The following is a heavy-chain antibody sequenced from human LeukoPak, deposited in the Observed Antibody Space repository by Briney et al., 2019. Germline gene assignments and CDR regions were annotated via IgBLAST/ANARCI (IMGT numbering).Heavy chain of an antibody. V-gene: IGHV3-48*03. CDR1: GFTFSSYE. Sequence: GGSLRLYCAASGFTFSSYEMNWVRQAPGKGLEWLSYISSSGSTIYYADSVKGRFTISRDNAKDSLYLQMNSLRAEDTAVYYCARGRHYFGSGTFNYFDPWGQGILVTVSS. CDR2: ISSSGSTI. J-gene: IGHJ5*02. D-gene: IGHD3-10*01. CDR3: ARGRHYFGSGTFNYFDP.